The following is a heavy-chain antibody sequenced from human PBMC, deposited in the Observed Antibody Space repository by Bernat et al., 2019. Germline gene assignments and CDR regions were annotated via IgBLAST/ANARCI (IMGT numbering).Heavy chain of an antibody. Sequence: EVQLVESGGGLVQPGGSLRLSCAGSGFTFSTYAMHWVRQAPGKGLEYVSAITSNGGSTYYADSVKGRFTISRDNSKNTVYLQMGSLRAEDMAVYYCARYRSSTAFDIWGQGTMVTVSS. CDR3: ARYRSSTAFDI. CDR2: ITSNGGST. V-gene: IGHV3-64*07. CDR1: GFTFSTYA. J-gene: IGHJ3*02. D-gene: IGHD6-19*01.